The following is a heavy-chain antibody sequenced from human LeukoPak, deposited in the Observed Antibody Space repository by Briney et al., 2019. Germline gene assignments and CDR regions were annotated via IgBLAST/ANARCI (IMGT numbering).Heavy chain of an antibody. CDR3: ARESRYYDILTGYSLYNWFDP. CDR1: GGSFSGYY. CDR2: INHSGST. Sequence: SETLSLTCAVYGGSFSGYYWSWIRQPPGKGLEWIGEINHSGSTNYNPSLKSRVTISVDTSKNQFSLKLSSVTAADTAVYYCARESRYYDILTGYSLYNWFDPWGQGTLVTVSS. D-gene: IGHD3-9*01. J-gene: IGHJ5*02. V-gene: IGHV4-34*01.